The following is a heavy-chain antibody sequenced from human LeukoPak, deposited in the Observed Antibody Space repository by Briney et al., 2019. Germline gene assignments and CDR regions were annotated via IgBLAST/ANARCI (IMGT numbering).Heavy chain of an antibody. Sequence: GGSLRLSCAASGFTFSSYWMSWVRQAPGKGLEWVANIKQDGSEKYYVDSVKGRFTISRDNAKNSLYLQMNSLRAEDTAVYYCARYSYGWGVDFDYWGQGTLVTVSS. D-gene: IGHD5-18*01. CDR1: GFTFSSYW. V-gene: IGHV3-7*01. CDR3: ARYSYGWGVDFDY. CDR2: IKQDGSEK. J-gene: IGHJ4*02.